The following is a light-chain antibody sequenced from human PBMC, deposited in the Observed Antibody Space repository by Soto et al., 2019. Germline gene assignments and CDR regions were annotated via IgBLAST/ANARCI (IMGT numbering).Light chain of an antibody. CDR2: GAS. J-gene: IGKJ2*01. Sequence: EIVLTQSPGTLSLSPGERDTLSCRASQSVSSSYLAWYQQKPGQAPRLLIYGASSRATGIPDRFSGSGSGTDFTLTISRLEPDDFAVYYCQQYGSSPRYTFGQGTKLEIK. V-gene: IGKV3-20*01. CDR1: QSVSSSY. CDR3: QQYGSSPRYT.